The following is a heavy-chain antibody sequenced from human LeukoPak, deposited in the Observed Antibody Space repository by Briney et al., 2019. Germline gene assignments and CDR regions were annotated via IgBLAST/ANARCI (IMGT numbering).Heavy chain of an antibody. CDR2: ISSSSSYI. V-gene: IGHV3-21*01. CDR3: AREEK. J-gene: IGHJ4*02. Sequence: PGGSLRLSCAASGFTVSSNYMSWVRQAPGKGLEWVSSISSSSSYIYYADSVKGRFTISRDNAKNSLYLQMNNLRAEDTAVYYCAREEKWGQGTLVTVSS. CDR1: GFTVSSNY.